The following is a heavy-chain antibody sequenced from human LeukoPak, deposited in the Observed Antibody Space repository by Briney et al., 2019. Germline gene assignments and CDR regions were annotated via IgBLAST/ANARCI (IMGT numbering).Heavy chain of an antibody. V-gene: IGHV1-46*01. Sequence: ASVKVSCKASGYTFTSYYMHWVRQAPGQGLEWMGIINPSGGSTSYAQEFQGRVTMTRDTSTSTVYMELSSLRSEDTAVYYCARDSPRYPGIVATILLLDYWGQGTLVTVSS. D-gene: IGHD5-12*01. CDR2: INPSGGST. CDR3: ARDSPRYPGIVATILLLDY. J-gene: IGHJ4*02. CDR1: GYTFTSYY.